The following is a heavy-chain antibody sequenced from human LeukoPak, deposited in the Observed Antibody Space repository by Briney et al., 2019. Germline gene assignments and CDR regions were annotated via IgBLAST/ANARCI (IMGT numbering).Heavy chain of an antibody. D-gene: IGHD3-10*01. V-gene: IGHV3-23*03. CDR1: GFTFNNYL. Sequence: GGSLRLSYTASGFTFNNYLMCWVRQAPGKGPEWVSVLFTGGAGALYADSVGGRFTISGDTSKTTLYLQMNGLRAEDTAVYYCAKECDYSPGHKFDLWGRGTLVTVSS. CDR2: LFTGGAGA. J-gene: IGHJ5*02. CDR3: AKECDYSPGHKFDL.